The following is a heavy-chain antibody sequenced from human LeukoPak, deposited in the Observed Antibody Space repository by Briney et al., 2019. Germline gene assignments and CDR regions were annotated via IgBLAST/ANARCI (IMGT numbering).Heavy chain of an antibody. CDR1: GGSINNYY. CDR2: IHISGGT. D-gene: IGHD6-13*01. J-gene: IGHJ4*02. V-gene: IGHV4-4*07. Sequence: SETLSLTCTVSGGSINNYYWNWIRQPAGKGLECIGRIHISGGTNYSPSLESRVTMSLDTSKNQFSLKLSSLTAADTAVYYCARDGVPIAAAGHLDYWGQGTLVTVSS. CDR3: ARDGVPIAAAGHLDY.